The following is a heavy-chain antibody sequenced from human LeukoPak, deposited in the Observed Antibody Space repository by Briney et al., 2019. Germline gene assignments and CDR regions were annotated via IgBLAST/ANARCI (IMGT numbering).Heavy chain of an antibody. Sequence: GGSLRLSCAASGFTFSNYVIHWVRQAPGRGLEWLAVISYDGTNKYYADTVKGRFTISRDHSQSTVDLQMNTLRGADTAVYYCVRSPTYYNMDVWGKGTTVTVSS. V-gene: IGHV3-30*03. CDR3: VRSPTYYNMDV. CDR1: GFTFSNYV. J-gene: IGHJ6*03. CDR2: ISYDGTNK.